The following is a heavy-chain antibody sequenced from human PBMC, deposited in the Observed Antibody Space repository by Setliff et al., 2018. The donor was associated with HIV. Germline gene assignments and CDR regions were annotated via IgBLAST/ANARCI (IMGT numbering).Heavy chain of an antibody. CDR3: ARDSRYGSGSYYTANSFDY. CDR1: GGAFSSCA. J-gene: IGHJ4*02. V-gene: IGHV1-69*13. CDR2: IIPIFGTT. Sequence: ASVKVSCKASGGAFSSCAINWVRQAPGQGLEWMGGIIPIFGTTVYAQKFQGRVTITADESTSTAYMELSSLRSEDTAVYYCARDSRYGSGSYYTANSFDYWGQGTLVTVSS. D-gene: IGHD3-10*01.